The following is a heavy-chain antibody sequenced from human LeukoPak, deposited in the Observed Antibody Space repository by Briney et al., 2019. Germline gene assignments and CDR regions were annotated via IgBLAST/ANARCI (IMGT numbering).Heavy chain of an antibody. V-gene: IGHV4-61*08. Sequence: SETLSLTCTLSGASFRSGGHYWGWIRQPPGKGLEWIGDIFYNGKTNYNPSLKSRVTISLDTSRSQFSLRLSSVTASDTGVYYCARIFDVWGRGTLVTVSS. CDR3: ARIFDV. CDR2: IFYNGKT. CDR1: GASFRSGGHY. J-gene: IGHJ4*02.